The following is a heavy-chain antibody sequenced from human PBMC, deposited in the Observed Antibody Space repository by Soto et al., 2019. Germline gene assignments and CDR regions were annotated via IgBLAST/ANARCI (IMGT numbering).Heavy chain of an antibody. CDR2: IYYSGST. Sequence: QVQLQESGPGLVKPSETLSLTCTVSGGSISSYYWSWIRQPPGKGPEWIGYIYYSGSTNYNPSLKSRVTISVDTSKNQFSLKLSSVTAADTAVYYCARHHDYWGQGTLVTVSS. J-gene: IGHJ4*02. V-gene: IGHV4-59*08. CDR3: ARHHDY. CDR1: GGSISSYY.